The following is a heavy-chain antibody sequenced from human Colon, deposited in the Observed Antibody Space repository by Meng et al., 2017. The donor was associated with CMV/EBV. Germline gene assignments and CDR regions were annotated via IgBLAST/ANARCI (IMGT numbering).Heavy chain of an antibody. J-gene: IGHJ4*02. V-gene: IGHV3-20*04. CDR3: AKVRYFGVVLRGDSFDY. D-gene: IGHD3-3*01. Sequence: ESLKISCAASGFTIDDYGMSWVRQAPGKGLEWVSGINWNGGGTGYADSLKGRFTISRDESKTTIYLQMNSLRTEDTAVYYCAKVRYFGVVLRGDSFDYWGQGTPVTVSS. CDR1: GFTIDDYG. CDR2: INWNGGGT.